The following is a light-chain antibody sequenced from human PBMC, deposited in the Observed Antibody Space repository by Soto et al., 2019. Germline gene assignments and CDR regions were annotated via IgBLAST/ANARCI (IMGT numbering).Light chain of an antibody. CDR2: GAS. CDR1: QGISNY. V-gene: IGKV1-27*01. J-gene: IGKJ1*01. Sequence: EIQMTQSPSSLSASVGDRVTITCRASQGISNYLAWYQQKPGKVPKLLIYGASTLQSGVPSRLSGSGSGTDFTLIINSLQPEAVATYYSKKYDSAPWPFGQGTKVDIK. CDR3: KKYDSAPWP.